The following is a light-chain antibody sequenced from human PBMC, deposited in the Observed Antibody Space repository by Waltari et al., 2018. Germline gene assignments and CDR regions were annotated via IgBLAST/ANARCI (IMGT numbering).Light chain of an antibody. V-gene: IGLV2-23*01. Sequence: QSALTQPASVSGSPGQSFTFSCTGTASDAGPCKLVSWYQHNPGTAPKPIIYDGDNRPSGVSSRFSASKSGDTASLTISGLQSEDEADYYCCSYVGGAKVTFGGGTKVTVL. CDR2: DGD. CDR1: ASDAGPCKL. CDR3: CSYVGGAKVT. J-gene: IGLJ2*01.